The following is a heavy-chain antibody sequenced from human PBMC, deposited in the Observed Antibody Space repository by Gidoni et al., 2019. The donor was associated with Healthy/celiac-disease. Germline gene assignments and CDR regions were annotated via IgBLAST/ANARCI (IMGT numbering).Heavy chain of an antibody. Sequence: QVQLVQSGAEVKKPGASVKVSCKASGYTFTSYYMHCVRQAPGQGLEWMGIINPSGGSTSYAQKFQGRVTMTRDTSTSTVYMELSSLRSEDTAVYYCARDSATGAAGDWGQGTLVTVSS. CDR3: ARDSATGAAGD. J-gene: IGHJ4*02. CDR1: GYTFTSYY. CDR2: INPSGGST. D-gene: IGHD7-27*01. V-gene: IGHV1-46*01.